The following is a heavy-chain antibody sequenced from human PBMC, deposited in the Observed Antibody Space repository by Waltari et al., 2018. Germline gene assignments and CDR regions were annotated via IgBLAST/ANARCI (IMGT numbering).Heavy chain of an antibody. J-gene: IGHJ6*02. Sequence: QVQLVESGGGVVQPGRSLRLSSAASGLTYSSCPMHWVRTAQGKGLEWVVVISYDGSNKYYADSVKGRFTISRDNSKNTLYLQMNSLRAEDTAVYYCARDKEVVVVAATNQHYYYYGMDVWGQGTTFTVSS. CDR1: GLTYSSCP. CDR3: ARDKEVVVVAATNQHYYYYGMDV. D-gene: IGHD2-15*01. V-gene: IGHV3-30-3*01. CDR2: ISYDGSNK.